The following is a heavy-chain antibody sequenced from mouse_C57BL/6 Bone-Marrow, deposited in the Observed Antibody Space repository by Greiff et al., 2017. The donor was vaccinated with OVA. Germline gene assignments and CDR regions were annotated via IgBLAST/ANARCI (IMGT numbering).Heavy chain of an antibody. V-gene: IGHV1-52*01. D-gene: IGHD1-1*01. Sequence: QVQLQQPGAELVRPGSSVKLSCKASGYTFTSYWMHWVKQRPIQGLEWIGNIDPSDSETHYNQKFKDKATLTVDKSSSTAYMQLSSLTSEDSAVYYCARSGSSYLGAMDYWGQGTSVTVSS. CDR2: IDPSDSET. CDR1: GYTFTSYW. J-gene: IGHJ4*01. CDR3: ARSGSSYLGAMDY.